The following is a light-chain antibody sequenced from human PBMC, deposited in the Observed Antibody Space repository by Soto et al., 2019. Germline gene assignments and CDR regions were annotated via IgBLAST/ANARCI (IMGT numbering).Light chain of an antibody. CDR2: GAS. J-gene: IGKJ1*01. V-gene: IGKV3-15*01. CDR1: QSVSSN. Sequence: EIVMTQSPATLSVSPGERATLSCRASQSVSSNLAWYQQKPGQAPRLLIYGASTRATGIPARFSGGGSGTEFTLTISGLQSEDFAVYSCQQYNYWPPTFGQGTKVEIK. CDR3: QQYNYWPPT.